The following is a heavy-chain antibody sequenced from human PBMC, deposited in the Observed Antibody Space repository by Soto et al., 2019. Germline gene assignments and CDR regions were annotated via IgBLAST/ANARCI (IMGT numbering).Heavy chain of an antibody. J-gene: IGHJ5*02. Sequence: QVQLVQSGAEVKKPGASVKVSCKASGYTFTGNYMHWVRQAPGQGLEWMGWINPNSGGTNYAQKFQGRVTMTRDTSISRAYMGLSRLRSDDTAGYYCARTLGPSTVTIADWFDPWGQGTLVTVSS. CDR3: ARTLGPSTVTIADWFDP. CDR1: GYTFTGNY. D-gene: IGHD4-17*01. CDR2: INPNSGGT. V-gene: IGHV1-2*02.